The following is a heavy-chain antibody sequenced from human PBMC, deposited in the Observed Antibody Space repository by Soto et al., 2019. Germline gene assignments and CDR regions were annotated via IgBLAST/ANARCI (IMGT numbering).Heavy chain of an antibody. CDR2: INPSGGST. CDR1: GYTFPTYY. CDR3: ARSFAEDDAFDI. Sequence: ASVKVSCKASGYTFPTYYMHWVRQAPGQGLEWMGIINPSGGSTSYAQKFQVGVTMTRDTSTSTVYMELSSLRSEDTAVYYCARSFAEDDAFDIWGQGTMVTVAS. J-gene: IGHJ3*02. V-gene: IGHV1-46*01.